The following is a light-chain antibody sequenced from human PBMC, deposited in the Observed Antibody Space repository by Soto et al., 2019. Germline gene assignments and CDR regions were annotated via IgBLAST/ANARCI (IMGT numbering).Light chain of an antibody. Sequence: QSALTKPASVSGSPGQSITISCTGTSSDVGSYNLVSWYQQHPGKAPKLMIYEGSKRPSGVSNRFASSKSGNTASLTISGLQAEDEADYYGYSYAGSSTFYVLGTGTKLTVL. CDR3: YSYAGSSTFYV. CDR2: EGS. CDR1: SSDVGSYNL. V-gene: IGLV2-23*01. J-gene: IGLJ1*01.